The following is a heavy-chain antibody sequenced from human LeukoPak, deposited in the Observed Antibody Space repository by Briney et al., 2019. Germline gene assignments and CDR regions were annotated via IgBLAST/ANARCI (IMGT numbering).Heavy chain of an antibody. CDR3: AGLRKNGYFDL. J-gene: IGHJ2*01. Sequence: SVKVSCKASGGTFSSYAISWVRQAPGQGLEWMGRIIPIFGIANYAQKFQGRVTITADKSTSTAYMELSSLRSEDTAAYYCAGLRKNGYFDLWGRGTLVTVSS. V-gene: IGHV1-69*04. CDR2: IIPIFGIA. CDR1: GGTFSSYA.